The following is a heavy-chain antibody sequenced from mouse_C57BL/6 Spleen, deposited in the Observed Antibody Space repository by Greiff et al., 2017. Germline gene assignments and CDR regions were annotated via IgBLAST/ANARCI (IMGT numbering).Heavy chain of an antibody. J-gene: IGHJ3*01. Sequence: DVQLQESGPGMVKPSQSLSLTCTVTGYSITSGYDWHWIRHFPGNKLEWMGYISNSGSTNYNPTLKSRISITHDTSKNHFFLKLNSVTTEDTATYYCASGQLALFAYWGQGTLVTVSA. CDR1: GYSITSGYD. CDR3: ASGQLALFAY. D-gene: IGHD3-3*01. CDR2: ISNSGST. V-gene: IGHV3-1*01.